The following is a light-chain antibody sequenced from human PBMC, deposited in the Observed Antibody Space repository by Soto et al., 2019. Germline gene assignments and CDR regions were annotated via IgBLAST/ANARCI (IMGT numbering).Light chain of an antibody. CDR3: QQYGSSPPYT. J-gene: IGKJ2*01. V-gene: IGKV3-20*01. Sequence: EIVMTQSPATLSVSPGERSTLSCRASQSVSSNLAWYQQKPGQAPRLLMYDASSRATGIPDRFSGSGSGTDFTLTISRLEPEDFAVYYCQQYGSSPPYTFGQGTKVDIK. CDR2: DAS. CDR1: QSVSSN.